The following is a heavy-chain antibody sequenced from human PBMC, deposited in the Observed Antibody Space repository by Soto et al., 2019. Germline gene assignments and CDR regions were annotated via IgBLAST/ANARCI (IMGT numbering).Heavy chain of an antibody. V-gene: IGHV3-48*01. Sequence: QPGGTLRLSCAAFGLTLCTSSMNWVRQAPGRGLEWIAYIRRHTSVTAYADSVKGRFTISRESAKNSLYLQMATLRVVDSSVFYCLYFTDTAYYEIYPCCQGTSVTVSS. D-gene: IGHD2-8*02. J-gene: IGHJ5*02. CDR2: IRRHTSVT. CDR3: LYFTDTAYYEIYP. CDR1: GLTLCTSS.